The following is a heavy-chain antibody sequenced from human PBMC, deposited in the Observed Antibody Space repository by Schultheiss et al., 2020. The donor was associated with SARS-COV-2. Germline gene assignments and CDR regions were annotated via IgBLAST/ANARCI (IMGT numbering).Heavy chain of an antibody. CDR1: GFTFSSYA. J-gene: IGHJ5*02. Sequence: GGSLRLSCSASGFTFSSYAMHWVRQAPGKGLEWVSAISGSGGSTYYADSVKGRFTISRDSSKNTLYLQMNSLRAEDTAVYYCARDKRGYSGYENWFDPWGQGTLVTVSS. V-gene: IGHV3-23*01. CDR3: ARDKRGYSGYENWFDP. CDR2: ISGSGGST. D-gene: IGHD5-12*01.